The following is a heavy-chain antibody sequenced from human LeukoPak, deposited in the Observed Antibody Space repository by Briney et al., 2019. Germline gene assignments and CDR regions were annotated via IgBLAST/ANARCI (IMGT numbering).Heavy chain of an antibody. CDR2: IYYSGNT. Sequence: TSETLSLTCTVSGYSISSGYYRGWIRQPPGKGLEWIGYIYYSGNTNYNPSLKSRVTILVDTSKNQVSLKLSSVTAADTAVYFCARDWGVGGRPGYMDVWGKGTTVTVSS. D-gene: IGHD6-6*01. J-gene: IGHJ6*03. V-gene: IGHV4-61*01. CDR3: ARDWGVGGRPGYMDV. CDR1: GYSISSGYY.